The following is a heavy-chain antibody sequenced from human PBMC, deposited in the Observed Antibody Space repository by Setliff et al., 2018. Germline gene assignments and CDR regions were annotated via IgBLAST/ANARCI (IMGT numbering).Heavy chain of an antibody. D-gene: IGHD3-22*01. J-gene: IGHJ4*02. Sequence: GGSLRLSCAASEFTLSTYWIHWVRPAPRKGLVWVSRINSDGSTTTYADSVKGRFTISRDNGKNTVYLQMNSLRAEDTAMYYCVRGSAYSSGSFDCWGQGTLVTVSS. CDR2: INSDGSTT. V-gene: IGHV3-74*01. CDR1: EFTLSTYW. CDR3: VRGSAYSSGSFDC.